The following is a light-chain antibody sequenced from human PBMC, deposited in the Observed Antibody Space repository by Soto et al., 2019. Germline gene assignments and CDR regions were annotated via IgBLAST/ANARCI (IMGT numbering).Light chain of an antibody. CDR1: QSVRNN. CDR3: QQHSNWPLT. V-gene: IGKV3-11*01. Sequence: EIVLTQSPGTLSLSPWERATLSCRASQSVRNNLAWYQQRPGQAPRLLIYDASSRATGIPARFSGSGSGTDFTLTISSLEPEDFAVYYCQQHSNWPLTFGGGTKVDIK. CDR2: DAS. J-gene: IGKJ4*01.